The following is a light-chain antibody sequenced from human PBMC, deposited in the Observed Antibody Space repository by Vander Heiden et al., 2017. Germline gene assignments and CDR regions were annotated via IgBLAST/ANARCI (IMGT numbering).Light chain of an antibody. CDR1: SGHHSFA. CDR3: QSWGSAA. V-gene: IGLV4-69*01. J-gene: IGLJ2*01. CDR2: LNSDGSH. Sequence: QLVLTQAPSASASLGSSVKLTCTLSSGHHSFAIAWHQKQPEKGPRYLMKLNSDGSHSMGDGIPDRFSGSSSGAERYLTISSLQSEDEADYYCQSWGSAAFGGGTRLTVL.